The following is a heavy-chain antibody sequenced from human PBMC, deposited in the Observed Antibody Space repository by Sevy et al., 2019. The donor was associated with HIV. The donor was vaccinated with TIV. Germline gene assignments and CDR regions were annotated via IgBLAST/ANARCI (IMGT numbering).Heavy chain of an antibody. J-gene: IGHJ6*03. CDR3: ARILPPRGDIVVVPAGVNYYYYYMDV. CDR1: GYTFTSYG. CDR2: ISAYNGNK. D-gene: IGHD2-2*01. Sequence: ASVKVSCKASGYTFTSYGISWVRQAPGQGLEWMGWISAYNGNKNYAQTLQGRVIMTTDTSTSTAYMELRSLRSDDTAVYYCARILPPRGDIVVVPAGVNYYYYYMDVWGKGTTVTVSS. V-gene: IGHV1-18*01.